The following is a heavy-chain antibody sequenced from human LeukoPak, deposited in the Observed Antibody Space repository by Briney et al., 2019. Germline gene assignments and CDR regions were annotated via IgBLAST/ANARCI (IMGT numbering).Heavy chain of an antibody. CDR1: GGSISSYY. V-gene: IGHV4-59*01. D-gene: IGHD4-17*01. CDR3: ARAVYGDYQYYFDY. CDR2: IYYSGST. Sequence: PSETLSLTCTVSGGSISSYYWSWIRQPPGKGLEWIGYIYYSGSTNYNPSLKSRVTISVDTSKNQFSLKLSSVTAADTAVYYCARAVYGDYQYYFDYWGQGTLVTVSS. J-gene: IGHJ4*02.